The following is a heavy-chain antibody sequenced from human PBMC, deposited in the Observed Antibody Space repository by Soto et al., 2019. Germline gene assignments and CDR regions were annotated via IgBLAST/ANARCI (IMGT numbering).Heavy chain of an antibody. CDR2: ISGYNGNT. V-gene: IGHV1-18*04. CDR3: ARDREYYYDSSGNYYYHYGMDV. CDR1: GYTFTNYG. D-gene: IGHD3-22*01. J-gene: IGHJ6*02. Sequence: ASVKVSCKASGYTFTNYGISWVRQAPGQGLEWMGWISGYNGNTKYAQKFQGRVTMTTDTPTNTAYMELRSLRSDDTAVYYCARDREYYYDSSGNYYYHYGMDVWGQGTTVTAP.